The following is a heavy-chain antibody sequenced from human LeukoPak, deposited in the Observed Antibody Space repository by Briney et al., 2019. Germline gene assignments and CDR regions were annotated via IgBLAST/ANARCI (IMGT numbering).Heavy chain of an antibody. CDR1: GGTFSSYA. CDR3: ARAPQQLVKNDAFDI. J-gene: IGHJ3*02. Sequence: SVKVSCKASGGTFSSYAISWVRQAPGQGLEWMGGIIPIFGTANYAQKFQGRVTITADESTSTAYMELSSLRSEDTAVYYCARAPQQLVKNDAFDIWGQGTMVTVSS. V-gene: IGHV1-69*13. CDR2: IIPIFGTA. D-gene: IGHD6-13*01.